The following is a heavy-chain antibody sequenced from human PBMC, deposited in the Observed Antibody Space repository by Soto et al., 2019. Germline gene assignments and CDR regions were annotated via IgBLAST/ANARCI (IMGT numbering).Heavy chain of an antibody. J-gene: IGHJ5*02. V-gene: IGHV3-23*01. Sequence: GGSQRDSNAAAELNCRSFAMSFIRQAPGKGLEWVSAISGSGGSTYYADSVKGRFTISRDNSKNTLYLQMNSLRAEDTAVYYCANVWSVVNWLDPRGQGTLVTLSS. CDR2: ISGSGGST. CDR3: ANVWSVVNWLDP. D-gene: IGHD3-3*01. CDR1: ELNCRSFA.